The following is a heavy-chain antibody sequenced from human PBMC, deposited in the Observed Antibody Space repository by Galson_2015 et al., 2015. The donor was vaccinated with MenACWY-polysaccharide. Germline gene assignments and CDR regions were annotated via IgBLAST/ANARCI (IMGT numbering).Heavy chain of an antibody. V-gene: IGHV3-23*01. D-gene: IGHD2-15*01. CDR1: GFTFTNYA. Sequence: SLRLSCAASGFTFTNYAMNWVRQAPGKGLEWVSSIGGSGTTYYADSVKGGFTISRDNSKNMVHLQLNSLRTEDTAIYYCEKANSGGICTSGWACGFDPWGQGSLVIVSS. CDR3: EKANSGGICTSGWACGFDP. J-gene: IGHJ5*02. CDR2: IGGSGTT.